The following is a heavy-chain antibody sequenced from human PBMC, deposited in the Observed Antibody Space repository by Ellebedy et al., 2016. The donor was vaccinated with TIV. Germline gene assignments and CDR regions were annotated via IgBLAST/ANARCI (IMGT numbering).Heavy chain of an antibody. CDR3: AREDGDYPVDAFDV. D-gene: IGHD4-17*01. V-gene: IGHV3-30*03. J-gene: IGHJ3*01. Sequence: GGSLRLSXAASGFTFSSYGMHWVRQAPGKGLEWVAVISYDGSNKYYADSVKGRFTISRDNSKNTVHLHMNTLRSDDTAIYYCAREDGDYPVDAFDVWGQGTRVTVSA. CDR1: GFTFSSYG. CDR2: ISYDGSNK.